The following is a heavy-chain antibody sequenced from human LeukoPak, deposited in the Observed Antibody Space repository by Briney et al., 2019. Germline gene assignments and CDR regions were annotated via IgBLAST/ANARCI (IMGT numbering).Heavy chain of an antibody. Sequence: ASVKVSCNASGYTFTSYYMHWVRQAPGQGLERMGIINPSGGSTSYAQKFQGRVTMTRDMSTSTVYMELSSLRSEDTAVYYCARGRYQLLLGNWFDPWGQGTLVTVSS. D-gene: IGHD2-2*01. CDR2: INPSGGST. CDR3: ARGRYQLLLGNWFDP. J-gene: IGHJ5*02. V-gene: IGHV1-46*01. CDR1: GYTFTSYY.